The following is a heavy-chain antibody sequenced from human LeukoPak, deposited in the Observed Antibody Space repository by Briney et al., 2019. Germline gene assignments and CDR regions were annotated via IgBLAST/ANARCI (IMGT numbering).Heavy chain of an antibody. Sequence: GGSLRLSCVASGFTFSSYWMHWVRQDPRKGLAWVSRINGDGRNINYADSVRGRFTISRDNAKNTLYLQMNTLRVEDTAVYYCTRDLMDYDVSTGLHHYYMDVWGQGTTVTVSS. CDR3: TRDLMDYDVSTGLHHYYMDV. V-gene: IGHV3-74*01. D-gene: IGHD3-9*01. CDR1: GFTFSSYW. CDR2: INGDGRNI. J-gene: IGHJ6*02.